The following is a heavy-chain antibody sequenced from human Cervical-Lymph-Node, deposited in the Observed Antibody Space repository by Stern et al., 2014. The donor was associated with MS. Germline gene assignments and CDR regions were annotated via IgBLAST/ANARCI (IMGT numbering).Heavy chain of an antibody. D-gene: IGHD3-22*01. CDR1: GFTFTSSA. CDR2: VAVGSGNT. V-gene: IGHV1-58*01. Sequence: QLVESGPEVKKPGTSVKVSCKASGFTFTSSAVQWVRQARGQRLEWIGWVAVGSGNTNYAQKFQERVTITRDMSTSTAYMELSSLRSEDTAVYYCAAEPMYYYDSVGAFDIWGQGTMVTVSS. CDR3: AAEPMYYYDSVGAFDI. J-gene: IGHJ3*02.